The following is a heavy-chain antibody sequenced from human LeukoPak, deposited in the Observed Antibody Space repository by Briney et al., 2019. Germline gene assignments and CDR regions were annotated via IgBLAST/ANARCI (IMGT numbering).Heavy chain of an antibody. V-gene: IGHV4-34*01. CDR1: GGSFSGYY. CDR3: ARVIIAAAGTFNYYYMDV. CDR2: INHSGST. Sequence: SETLSLTCAVYGGSFSGYYWSWIRQPPGKGLEWIGEINHSGSTNYNPSLKSRVTISVDTSKNQFSLKLSSVTAADTAVYYCARVIIAAAGTFNYYYMDVWGKGTTVTVSS. J-gene: IGHJ6*03. D-gene: IGHD6-13*01.